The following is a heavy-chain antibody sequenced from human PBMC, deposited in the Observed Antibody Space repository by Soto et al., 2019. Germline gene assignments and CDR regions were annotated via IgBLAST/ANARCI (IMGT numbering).Heavy chain of an antibody. Sequence: LSLTCAVSGYSISSGNYWAWIRQPPGRGLEWIGSLYHIGSTHYNTSLKSRVTISVDTSKNHFSLELSSVTAADTAVYYCRSSTSCYDESCVDVWGQGTMVTVSS. CDR1: GYSISSGNY. D-gene: IGHD2-2*01. V-gene: IGHV4-38-2*01. CDR3: RSSTSCYDESCVDV. J-gene: IGHJ6*02. CDR2: LYHIGST.